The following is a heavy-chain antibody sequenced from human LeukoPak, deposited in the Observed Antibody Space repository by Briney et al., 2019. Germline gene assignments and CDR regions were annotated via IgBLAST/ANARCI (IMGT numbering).Heavy chain of an antibody. CDR1: GFTFSSYE. D-gene: IGHD6-13*01. CDR2: INWNGGST. Sequence: GGSLRLSCAASGFTFSSYEMNWVRQAPGKGLEWVSGINWNGGSTGYADSVKGRFTISRDNAKNSLYLQMNSLRAEDTAVYYCARGIQQLYSNYYYYMDVWGKGTTVTVSS. J-gene: IGHJ6*03. CDR3: ARGIQQLYSNYYYYMDV. V-gene: IGHV3-20*04.